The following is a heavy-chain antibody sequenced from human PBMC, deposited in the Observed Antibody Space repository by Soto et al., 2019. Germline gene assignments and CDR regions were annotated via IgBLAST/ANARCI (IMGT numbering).Heavy chain of an antibody. CDR1: GYTFTSYY. CDR3: ARGVGGSGLNWFDP. Sequence: ASVKVSCKASGYTFTSYYMHWVRQAPGQGLEWMGIINPSGGSTSYAQKFQGRVTMTRDTSTSTVYMKLASVTAADTAVYYCARGVGGSGLNWFDPRGQGTLVTVSS. CDR2: INPSGGST. D-gene: IGHD6-19*01. J-gene: IGHJ5*02. V-gene: IGHV1-46*01.